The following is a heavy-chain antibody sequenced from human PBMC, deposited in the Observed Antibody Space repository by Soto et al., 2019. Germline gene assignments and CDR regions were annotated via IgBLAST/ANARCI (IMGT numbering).Heavy chain of an antibody. V-gene: IGHV4-30-4*02. CDR3: ARQPVDAYFDY. CDR2: IYYSGST. Sequence: SDTLSRTCTVCGGSISSGDYYLSWIRQPPGKGLEWIGYIYYSGSTYYNPSLKSRVTISVDTSKNQFSLKLSSVTAADTAVYYCARQPVDAYFDYWGQGTLVTVSA. D-gene: IGHD2-15*01. CDR1: GGSISSGDYY. J-gene: IGHJ4*02.